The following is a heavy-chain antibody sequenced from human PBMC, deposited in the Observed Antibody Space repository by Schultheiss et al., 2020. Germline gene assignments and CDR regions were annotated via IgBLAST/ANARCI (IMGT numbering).Heavy chain of an antibody. Sequence: SETLSLTCTVSGGSISTGGYYWSWIRQHPGKGLEWIGYIYYSGSTYYNPSLKSRVTISVDTSKNQFSLKLSSVTAADTAVYYCARGDFGPRTPFDYWGQGTLVTGSS. CDR2: IYYSGST. D-gene: IGHD3-10*01. J-gene: IGHJ4*02. V-gene: IGHV4-31*03. CDR1: GGSISTGGYY. CDR3: ARGDFGPRTPFDY.